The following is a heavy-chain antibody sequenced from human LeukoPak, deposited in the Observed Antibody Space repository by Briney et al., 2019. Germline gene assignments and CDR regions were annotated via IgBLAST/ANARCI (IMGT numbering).Heavy chain of an antibody. Sequence: PSQTLSLTCTVSGGSISSGSYYWSWIRQPAGKGLEWIGRIYTSGSTNYNPSLKSRVTISVDTFKNQFSLKLSSVTAADTAVYYCARWDVWGQGTTVTVSS. CDR1: GGSISSGSYY. J-gene: IGHJ6*02. CDR2: IYTSGST. V-gene: IGHV4-61*02. CDR3: ARWDV.